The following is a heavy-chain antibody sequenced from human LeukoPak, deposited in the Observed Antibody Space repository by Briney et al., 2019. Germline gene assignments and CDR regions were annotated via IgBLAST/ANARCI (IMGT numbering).Heavy chain of an antibody. CDR1: GGTFSSYA. V-gene: IGHV1-69*05. CDR2: IIPIFGTA. J-gene: IGHJ6*03. CDR3: ARAAAGSLYYYYYYMDV. Sequence: GASVKVSCKASGGTFSSYAISWVRQAPGPGLEWMGGIIPIFGTANYAQKFQGRVTITTDESTSTAYMELSSLRSEDTAVYYCARAAAGSLYYYYYYMDVWGKGTTVTVSS. D-gene: IGHD6-13*01.